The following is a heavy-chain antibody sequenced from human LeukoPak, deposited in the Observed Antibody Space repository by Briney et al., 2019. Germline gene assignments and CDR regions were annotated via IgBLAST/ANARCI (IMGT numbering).Heavy chain of an antibody. CDR1: GFTFSSYA. J-gene: IGHJ4*02. D-gene: IGHD2-15*01. CDR2: ISYDGSNK. CDR3: ARDRIVVVVAASYYFDC. V-gene: IGHV3-30*04. Sequence: PGGSLRLSCAASGFTFSSYAMHWVRQAPGKGLEWVAVISYDGSNKYYADSVKGRFTISRDNSKNTLYLQMNSLRAEDTAVYYCARDRIVVVVAASYYFDCWGQGTLVTVSS.